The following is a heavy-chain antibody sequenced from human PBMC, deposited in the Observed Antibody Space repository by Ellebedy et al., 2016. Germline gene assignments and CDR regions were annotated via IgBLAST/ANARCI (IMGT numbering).Heavy chain of an antibody. CDR2: ISWNSGSI. CDR1: GFTFDDYA. D-gene: IGHD3-22*01. Sequence: SLKISXAASGFTFDDYAMHWVRQAPGKGLEWVSGISWNSGSIGYADFVKGRFTISRDNAKNSLFLQMNSLRAEDTALYYCAKVAVGYYYDSSANYFDYWGQGTLVTVSS. CDR3: AKVAVGYYYDSSANYFDY. J-gene: IGHJ4*02. V-gene: IGHV3-9*01.